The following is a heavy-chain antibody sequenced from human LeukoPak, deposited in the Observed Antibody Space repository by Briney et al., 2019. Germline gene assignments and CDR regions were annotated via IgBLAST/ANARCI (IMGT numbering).Heavy chain of an antibody. CDR1: GSSFTSYW. J-gene: IGHJ3*02. CDR3: SRGGAVERYCSSTTCYRVDAFDI. D-gene: IGHD2-2*01. Sequence: GESLKISCKGSGSSFTSYWISWVRQMPGKGLEWMGRIDPSDSYTNYSPSFQGHVTISADKSISTAYLQWSSLKASDTAMYYCSRGGAVERYCSSTTCYRVDAFDIWGQGTMVTVSS. V-gene: IGHV5-10-1*01. CDR2: IDPSDSYT.